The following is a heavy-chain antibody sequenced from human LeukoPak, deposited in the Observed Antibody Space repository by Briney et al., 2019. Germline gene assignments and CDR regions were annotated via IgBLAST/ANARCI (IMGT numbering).Heavy chain of an antibody. CDR1: GASFSTYY. CDR2: MYYSGST. CDR3: ARDGRGSTSLDN. J-gene: IGHJ4*02. D-gene: IGHD6-6*01. V-gene: IGHV4-59*12. Sequence: SETLSLTCTVSGASFSTYYWSWIRLPPGKGLEWIGYMYYSGSTNYNPSLKSRVTISVDTSKNQFSLKLSSVTAADTAVYYCARDGRGSTSLDNWGQGILVTVSS.